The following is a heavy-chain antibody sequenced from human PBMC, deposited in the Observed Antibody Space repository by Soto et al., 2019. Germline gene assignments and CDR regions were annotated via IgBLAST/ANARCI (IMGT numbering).Heavy chain of an antibody. CDR3: ARGLVAGTEVDY. Sequence: SETQSLTCTFSGCNVRSGSYYWSWIRQPPGKGLEWIGYIYYSGSTNYNPSLKSRVTISVDTSKNQFSLKLSSVTAADTAVYYCARGLVAGTEVDYWGQGTLVTVSS. CDR2: IYYSGST. CDR1: GCNVRSGSYY. J-gene: IGHJ4*02. V-gene: IGHV4-61*01. D-gene: IGHD6-19*01.